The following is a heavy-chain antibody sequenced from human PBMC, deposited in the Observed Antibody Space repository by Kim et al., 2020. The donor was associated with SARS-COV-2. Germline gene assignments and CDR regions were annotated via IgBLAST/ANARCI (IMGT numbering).Heavy chain of an antibody. D-gene: IGHD3-10*01. CDR1: GFTFSRNA. CDR3: AKGKGPVDY. J-gene: IGHJ4*02. Sequence: GGSLRLSCAASGFTFSRNAMSWARQAPGKGLEWVSSISLSGDNTYYADSVKGRFIVSRDNSKNTLSLQMNSLTVEDTAVYYCAKGKGPVDYWGQGIPVTVSA. V-gene: IGHV3-23*01. CDR2: ISLSGDNT.